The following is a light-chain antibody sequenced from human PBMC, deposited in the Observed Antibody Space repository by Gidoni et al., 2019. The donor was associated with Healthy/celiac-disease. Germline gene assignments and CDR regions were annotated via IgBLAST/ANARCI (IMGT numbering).Light chain of an antibody. Sequence: EIVLTQSPGTLSLSPGERATLSGRASQSVSSSYLACYQQKPGQAPRLLIYGASSRATGIPDRFRGSGSGTDFTLTISRLEPEDFAVYYFQQYGSSPGTFXXXTKVEIK. V-gene: IGKV3-20*01. J-gene: IGKJ1*01. CDR1: QSVSSSY. CDR2: GAS. CDR3: QQYGSSPGT.